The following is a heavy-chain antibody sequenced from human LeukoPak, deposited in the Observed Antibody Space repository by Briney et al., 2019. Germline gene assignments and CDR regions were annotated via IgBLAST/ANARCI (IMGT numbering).Heavy chain of an antibody. J-gene: IGHJ4*02. Sequence: SGGSLRLSCAASGFTFSSYSMNWVRQTPGRGLVWVSRMDIDGSSTSYADSVKGRFTISRDNAKNTLYLQMNSLRVEDTAVYYCARVGPYGSGSYHVDYWGQGTLVTVSS. V-gene: IGHV3-74*01. CDR3: ARVGPYGSGSYHVDY. CDR2: MDIDGSST. CDR1: GFTFSSYS. D-gene: IGHD3-10*01.